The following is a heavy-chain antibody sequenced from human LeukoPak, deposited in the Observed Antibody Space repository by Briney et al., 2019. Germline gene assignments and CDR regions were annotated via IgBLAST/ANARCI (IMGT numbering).Heavy chain of an antibody. V-gene: IGHV1-69*04. D-gene: IGHD1-14*01. CDR1: GGTFSSYT. J-gene: IGHJ3*02. CDR3: ARDRRYHVDAFDI. Sequence: ASVKVSCKASGGTFSSYTISWVRQAPGQGLEWMGRIIPILGIANYAQKFQGRVTITADKSTGTAYMELSSLRSEDTAVYYCARDRRYHVDAFDIWGQGTMVTVSS. CDR2: IIPILGIA.